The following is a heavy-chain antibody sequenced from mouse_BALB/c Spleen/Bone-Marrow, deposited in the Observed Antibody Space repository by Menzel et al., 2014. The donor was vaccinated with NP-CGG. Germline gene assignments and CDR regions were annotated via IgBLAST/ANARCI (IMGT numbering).Heavy chain of an antibody. CDR1: GYTFTDYA. CDR2: ISTYYGDA. V-gene: IGHV1S137*01. J-gene: IGHJ2*01. CDR3: ARESIYYYGSTLDY. Sequence: QVQLKQSGAELVRPGVPVKISCKGSGYTFTDYAMHWVKQSHAKSLEWIGVISTYYGDASYNQKFKGKATMTVDKSSSTAYMELARLTSEDSAIYYCARESIYYYGSTLDYWGQGTTLTVSS. D-gene: IGHD1-1*01.